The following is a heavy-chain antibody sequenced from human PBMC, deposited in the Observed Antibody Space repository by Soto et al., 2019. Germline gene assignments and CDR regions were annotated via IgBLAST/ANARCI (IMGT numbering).Heavy chain of an antibody. V-gene: IGHV4-34*01. CDR1: GGSFSGYY. D-gene: IGHD6-13*01. Sequence: SETLSLTCAVYGGSFSGYYWSWIRQPPGKGLEWIGEINHSGSTNYNPSLKSRVTISVDTSKNQFSLKLSSVTAADTAVYYCARDSRSSSWNYFDYWGQGTLVTVSS. CDR3: ARDSRSSSWNYFDY. CDR2: INHSGST. J-gene: IGHJ4*02.